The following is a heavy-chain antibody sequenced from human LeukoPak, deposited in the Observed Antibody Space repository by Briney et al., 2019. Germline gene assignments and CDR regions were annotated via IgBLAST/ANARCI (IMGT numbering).Heavy chain of an antibody. V-gene: IGHV3-7*01. D-gene: IGHD1-26*01. Sequence: GGSLRLSCAASGFSFSSYWMSWVRQAPGRGLEWVANMNQDGSEIYYVDSEKGRLTISRDNAKNSLYLQMNSLRAEDTGVYYCTRDFQGSFYYHVDVWGKGTTVTVSS. J-gene: IGHJ6*03. CDR1: GFSFSSYW. CDR3: TRDFQGSFYYHVDV. CDR2: MNQDGSEI.